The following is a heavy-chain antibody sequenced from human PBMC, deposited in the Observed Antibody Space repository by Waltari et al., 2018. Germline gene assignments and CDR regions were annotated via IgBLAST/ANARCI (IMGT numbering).Heavy chain of an antibody. J-gene: IGHJ4*02. CDR1: GGSISSSSYY. CDR2: TRNKANSYTT. V-gene: IGHV3-72*01. D-gene: IGHD3-3*01. CDR3: ARDSGEWLSFDY. Sequence: LQLQESGPGLVKPSETLSLTCTVSGGSISSSSYYWGWIRQPPGKGLEWVGRTRNKANSYTTEYAASVKGRFTISRDDSKNSLYLQMNSLKTEDTAVYYCARDSGEWLSFDYWGQGTLVTVSS.